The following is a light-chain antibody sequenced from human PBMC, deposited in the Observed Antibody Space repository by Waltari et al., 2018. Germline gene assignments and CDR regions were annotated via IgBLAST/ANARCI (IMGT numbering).Light chain of an antibody. V-gene: IGKV3-15*01. CDR1: QSVSSY. CDR2: GAS. Sequence: EIVLTQSPATLSLSPGERATLSCRASQSVSSYLAWYQQKPGQAPRLVIYGASTRATGIPAKFSGGGSGTDFTLTISSLQSEDFAVYYCQQYSSWPLTFGGGTKVEIK. CDR3: QQYSSWPLT. J-gene: IGKJ4*01.